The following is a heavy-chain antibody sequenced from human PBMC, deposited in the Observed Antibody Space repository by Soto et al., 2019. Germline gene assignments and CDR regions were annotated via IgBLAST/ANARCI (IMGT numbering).Heavy chain of an antibody. CDR1: GFSLSTSGMC. V-gene: IGHV2-70*01. Sequence: VSGPTLVNPTQTLTLTCTFSGFSLSTSGMCVSWIRQPPGKALEWLALIDWDDDKYYSTSLKTRLTISKDTSKNQVVLTMTNMDPVDTATYYCARERYYDILTGPRYYYYYGMDVWGQGTTVTVSS. J-gene: IGHJ6*02. CDR3: ARERYYDILTGPRYYYYYGMDV. D-gene: IGHD3-9*01. CDR2: IDWDDDK.